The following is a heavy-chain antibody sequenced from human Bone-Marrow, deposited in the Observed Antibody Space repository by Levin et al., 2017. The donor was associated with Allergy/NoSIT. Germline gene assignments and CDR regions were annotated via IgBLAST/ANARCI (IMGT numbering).Heavy chain of an antibody. CDR2: INPTGHST. CDR3: AIRDQLTGDHYFDA. J-gene: IGHJ5*02. Sequence: ASVKVSCKASGYTYGSFYLHWVRQAPGQGLEWMGVINPTGHSTTYAQKFQGTVTMTRDTSTSTVYLDFRGLTSDDTGVYFCAIRDQLTGDHYFDAWGQGTLVTVSS. D-gene: IGHD7-27*01. V-gene: IGHV1-46*01. CDR1: GYTYGSFY.